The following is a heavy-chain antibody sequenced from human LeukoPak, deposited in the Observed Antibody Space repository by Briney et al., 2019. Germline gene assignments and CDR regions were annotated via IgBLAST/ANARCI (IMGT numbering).Heavy chain of an antibody. Sequence: GGSLRLSCAASGFTFSSYAMSWVRQAPGKGLEWVSSISNSGGSTYHADSVKGRFTISRDNSKNTMYLQMNSMRAEDTAVYYCAKAYHSRWAHYYYYYYMDVWGKGTTVTISS. CDR1: GFTFSSYA. CDR3: AKAYHSRWAHYYYYYYMDV. CDR2: ISNSGGST. J-gene: IGHJ6*03. V-gene: IGHV3-23*01. D-gene: IGHD6-13*01.